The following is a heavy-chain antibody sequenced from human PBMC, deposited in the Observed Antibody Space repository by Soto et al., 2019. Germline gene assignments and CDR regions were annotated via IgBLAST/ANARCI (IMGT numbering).Heavy chain of an antibody. CDR1: GCTFSSYG. CDR3: AKIRSYYYHGMDV. CDR2: ISYDGSNK. J-gene: IGHJ6*02. Sequence: QVQLVESGGGVVQPGRSLRLSCAASGCTFSSYGMHWVRQAPGKGLEWVAVISYDGSNKYYADSVKGRFTISRDNSKNTLYLQMNSLRAEDTAVYYCAKIRSYYYHGMDVWGQGTTVTVSS. V-gene: IGHV3-30*18.